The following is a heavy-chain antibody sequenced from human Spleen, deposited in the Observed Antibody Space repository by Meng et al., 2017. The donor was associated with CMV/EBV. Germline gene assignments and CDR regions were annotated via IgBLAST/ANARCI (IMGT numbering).Heavy chain of an antibody. CDR1: GGTCSNYA. V-gene: IGHV1-69*11. CDR3: ATDGPGGGSYCLY. J-gene: IGHJ4*02. Sequence: KASGGTCSNYAINGVRQAPGQGLEWMGTIIPMGETAIYTQKFRGRVTITADESTTTAHMEISGLTSGDTAVYYCATDGPGGGSYCLYWGQGTLVTVSS. D-gene: IGHD3-10*01. CDR2: IIPMGETA.